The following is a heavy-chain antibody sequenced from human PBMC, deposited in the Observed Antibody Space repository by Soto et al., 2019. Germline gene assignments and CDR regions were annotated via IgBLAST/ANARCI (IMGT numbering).Heavy chain of an antibody. Sequence: EVQLVESGGGLVKPGGSMRISCAASGFTFSAHYMDWVRQAQGKGLERVGRTRNKANSYTTEYAASVKDRFTISRDDSESSLYLQMNSLKTEDTAVYYWASSLGYCSTTSCPHYYFYFWGQGTLVTVSS. CDR3: ASSLGYCSTTSCPHYYFYF. J-gene: IGHJ4*02. CDR1: GFTFSAHY. CDR2: TRNKANSYTT. V-gene: IGHV3-72*01. D-gene: IGHD2-2*01.